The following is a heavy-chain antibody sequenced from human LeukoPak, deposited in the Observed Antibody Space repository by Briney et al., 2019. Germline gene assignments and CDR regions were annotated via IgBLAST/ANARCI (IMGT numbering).Heavy chain of an antibody. Sequence: SETLSLTCTVSGGSISSYYWTWIRQPAGKGLEWIGRIYSSGGTNYNPSLKSRVTMSVDMSKNQFSLKLSSVTAVDTAVYYCASYSGSNVYYGYWGPGTLVTVSS. D-gene: IGHD1-26*01. CDR2: IYSSGGT. CDR1: GGSISSYY. J-gene: IGHJ4*02. V-gene: IGHV4-4*07. CDR3: ASYSGSNVYYGY.